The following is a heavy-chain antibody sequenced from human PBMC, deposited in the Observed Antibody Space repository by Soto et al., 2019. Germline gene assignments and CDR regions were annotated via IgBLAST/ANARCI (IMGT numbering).Heavy chain of an antibody. V-gene: IGHV3-30-3*01. CDR2: ISYDGSNK. Sequence: VQLVESGGDLVQPGGSLRLSCAASGFTFSSYWMHWVRQAPGKGLEWVAVISYDGSNKYYADSVKGRFTISRDNSKNTLYLQMNSMRAEDTAVYYCARDIYYDSSGPCFDYWGQGTLVTVSS. D-gene: IGHD3-22*01. J-gene: IGHJ4*02. CDR1: GFTFSSYW. CDR3: ARDIYYDSSGPCFDY.